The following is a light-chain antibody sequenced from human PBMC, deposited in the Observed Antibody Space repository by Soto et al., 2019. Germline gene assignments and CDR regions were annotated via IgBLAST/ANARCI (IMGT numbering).Light chain of an antibody. CDR3: QSYDSSLSGVV. CDR1: SSNTGAGYD. CDR2: GNN. V-gene: IGLV1-40*01. J-gene: IGLJ2*01. Sequence: QAVVTQPPSVSGAPGQRVTISCTGSSSNTGAGYDVHWYQQLPGTAPKLLIYGNNNRPSGVPDRFSGSKSGTSASLAITGLQAEDEADYYCQSYDSSLSGVVFGGGTKLTVL.